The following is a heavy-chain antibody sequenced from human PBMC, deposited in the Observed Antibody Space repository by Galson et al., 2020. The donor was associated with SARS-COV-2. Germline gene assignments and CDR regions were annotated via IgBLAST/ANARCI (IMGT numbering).Heavy chain of an antibody. Sequence: ASVKVSCKASGYTFTSYAMHWVRQAPGQRLEWMGWINAGNGNTKYSQKFQGRVTITRDTSASTAYMELSSLRSEDTAVYYCARWAKYQLPPYYYYMDVWGKGTTVTVSS. V-gene: IGHV1-3*01. CDR2: INAGNGNT. CDR1: GYTFTSYA. D-gene: IGHD2-2*01. J-gene: IGHJ6*03. CDR3: ARWAKYQLPPYYYYMDV.